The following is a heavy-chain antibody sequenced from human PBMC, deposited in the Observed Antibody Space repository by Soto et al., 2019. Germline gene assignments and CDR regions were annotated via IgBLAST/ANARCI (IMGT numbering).Heavy chain of an antibody. V-gene: IGHV3-9*01. J-gene: IGHJ5*02. Sequence: EVHLVESGGGLVQHGRSLKLSCVASGFTLDDYAMYWVRQAPGKGPEWVSGISWSGTNRASADSVKGRLTISRDNAKTTLYLQLISLTADATALYYCAKGGSAALISPAGTVNWFDPWGQGSLVTVSS. CDR1: GFTLDDYA. D-gene: IGHD2-2*01. CDR3: AKGGSAALISPAGTVNWFDP. CDR2: ISWSGTNR.